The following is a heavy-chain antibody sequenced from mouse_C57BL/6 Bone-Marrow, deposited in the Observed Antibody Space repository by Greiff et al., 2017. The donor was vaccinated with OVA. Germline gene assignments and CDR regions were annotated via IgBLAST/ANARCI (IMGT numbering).Heavy chain of an antibody. CDR2: IWGEGST. CDR3: GRLGSWVAY. V-gene: IGHV2-3*01. Sequence: QVQLKQSGPGLVAPSQSLSLTCTVSGFSLTSYGVSWVRQPPGKGLEWLGVIWGEGSTNYHSALIYRLSISKDNSKSQVFLKLIRLHSDDTDTYYCGRLGSWVAYWGEGSLVTVSA. D-gene: IGHD3-1*01. CDR1: GFSLTSYG. J-gene: IGHJ3*01.